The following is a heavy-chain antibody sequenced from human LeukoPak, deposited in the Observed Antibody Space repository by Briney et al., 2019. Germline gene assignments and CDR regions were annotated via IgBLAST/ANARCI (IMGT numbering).Heavy chain of an antibody. J-gene: IGHJ6*03. CDR3: ARSYRPPPYYYYYMDV. Sequence: GGSLRLSCAASGFTFSDYYMSWIRQAPGKGLEWVSYISSSGSTIYYADSVKGRFTISRYNAKNSLYLQMNSLRAEDTAVYYCARSYRPPPYYYYYMDVWGKGTTVTVSS. D-gene: IGHD3-16*02. CDR1: GFTFSDYY. CDR2: ISSSGSTI. V-gene: IGHV3-11*04.